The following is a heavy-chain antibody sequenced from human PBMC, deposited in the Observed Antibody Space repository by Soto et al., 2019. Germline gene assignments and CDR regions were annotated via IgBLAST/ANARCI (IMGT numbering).Heavy chain of an antibody. CDR1: AFTFSYFA. V-gene: IGHV3-30-3*01. CDR2: ISYDGSSK. CDR3: ARETDYGIDV. J-gene: IGHJ6*02. Sequence: QVQLVESGGGVVQPGRSLRLSCAASAFTFSYFAMHWVRQAPGKGLEWVRLISYDGSSKYYADSVKGRFTISRDNSKNTLYLQMSSLRAEDTAVYYCARETDYGIDVWGQGTTVYVSS.